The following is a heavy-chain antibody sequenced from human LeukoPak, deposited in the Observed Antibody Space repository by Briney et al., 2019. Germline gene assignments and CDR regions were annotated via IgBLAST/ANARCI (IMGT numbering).Heavy chain of an antibody. CDR2: MYYSGTA. J-gene: IGHJ3*02. CDR1: GGSISSGDYY. D-gene: IGHD2-15*01. V-gene: IGHV4-30-4*01. Sequence: PSETLSLTCSVSGGSISSGDYYWSWIRQPPGKGLEWIGYMYYSGTADYNPSLKSRVIMSVDTSKNQFSLKLTSVTAADTAVYYCVRDIGYCGGGDCYSYDAFDIWGQGTKVTVSS. CDR3: VRDIGYCGGGDCYSYDAFDI.